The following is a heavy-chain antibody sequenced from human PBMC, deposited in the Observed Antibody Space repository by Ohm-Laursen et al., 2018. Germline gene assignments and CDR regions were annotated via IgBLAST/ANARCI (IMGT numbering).Heavy chain of an antibody. J-gene: IGHJ5*02. CDR1: GFTFDDYA. V-gene: IGHV3-9*01. D-gene: IGHD6-19*01. CDR3: AKGGYSSGWYFNWFDP. Sequence: SLRLSCAASGFTFDDYAMHWVRQAPGKGLEWVSGISWNSGSIGYADSVKGRFTISRDNAKNSLYLQMNSLRAEDTALYYCAKGGYSSGWYFNWFDPWGQGTLVTVSS. CDR2: ISWNSGSI.